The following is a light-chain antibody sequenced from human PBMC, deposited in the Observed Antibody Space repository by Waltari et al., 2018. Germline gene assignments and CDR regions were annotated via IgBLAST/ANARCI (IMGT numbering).Light chain of an antibody. CDR3: QHYVRLPVT. CDR1: QSVSRS. J-gene: IGKJ1*01. V-gene: IGKV3-20*01. CDR2: GAS. Sequence: EIVLTQSPGTLSWSPGERATLSCRASQSVSRSLAWYQQKSGQAPRLLIYGASSRATGVPDRFSGSGSGTDFSLTISRLEPEDFAVYYCQHYVRLPVTFGQGTKVEIK.